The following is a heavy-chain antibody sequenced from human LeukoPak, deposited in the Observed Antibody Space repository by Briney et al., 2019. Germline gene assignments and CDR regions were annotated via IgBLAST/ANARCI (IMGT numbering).Heavy chain of an antibody. CDR2: ISRSGGST. CDR1: GFTFSSYA. CDR3: ARAYYDFWSGYYEGVDYFDY. V-gene: IGHV3-23*01. D-gene: IGHD3-3*01. J-gene: IGHJ4*02. Sequence: PGGSLRLSCAASGFTFSSYAMSWVRQAPGKGLEWVSAISRSGGSTYYADSVKGRFTISRDNAKNSLYLQMHSLRAEDTAVYYCARAYYDFWSGYYEGVDYFDYWGQGTLVTVSS.